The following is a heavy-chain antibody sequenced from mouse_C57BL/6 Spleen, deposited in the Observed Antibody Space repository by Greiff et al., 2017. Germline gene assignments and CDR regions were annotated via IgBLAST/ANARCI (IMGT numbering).Heavy chain of an antibody. CDR2: IDTETGGT. CDR1: GYTFTDYE. D-gene: IGHD2-1*01. Sequence: QVQLKQSGAELVRPGASVTLSCKASGYTFTDYEMHWVKQTPVHGLEWIGAIDTETGGTAYNQTFKGKAILTADKSSSTAYMELRSLTSEDSAVYYCTREGGNSWFAYWGQGTLVTVSA. J-gene: IGHJ3*01. CDR3: TREGGNSWFAY. V-gene: IGHV1-15*01.